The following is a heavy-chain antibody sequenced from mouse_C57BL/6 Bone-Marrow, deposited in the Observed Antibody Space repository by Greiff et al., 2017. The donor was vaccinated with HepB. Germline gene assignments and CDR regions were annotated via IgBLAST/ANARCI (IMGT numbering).Heavy chain of an antibody. CDR1: GFSLTSYG. CDR3: AKGSTLPSYWYFDV. CDR2: IWRGGST. J-gene: IGHJ1*03. Sequence: QVQLKESGPGLVQPSQSLSITCTVSGFSLTSYGVHWVRQSPGKGLEWLGVIWRGGSTDYNAAFMSRLSITKDNSKSQVFFKMNSLHADDTAIYYCAKGSTLPSYWYFDVWGTGTTVTVSS. D-gene: IGHD2-1*01. V-gene: IGHV2-5*01.